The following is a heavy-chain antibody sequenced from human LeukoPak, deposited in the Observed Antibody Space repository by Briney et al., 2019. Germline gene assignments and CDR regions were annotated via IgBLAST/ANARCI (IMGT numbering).Heavy chain of an antibody. CDR1: GFTFSGYS. D-gene: IGHD6-13*01. J-gene: IGHJ4*02. CDR3: ARDLGDYSSIPNDY. Sequence: GGSLRLSCAASGFTFSGYSMNWVRQAPGKGLEWVSSISSSSSYIYYADSVKGRFTISRDNAKNSLYLQMNSLRAEDTAVYYCARDLGDYSSIPNDYWGQGTLVTVSS. V-gene: IGHV3-21*01. CDR2: ISSSSSYI.